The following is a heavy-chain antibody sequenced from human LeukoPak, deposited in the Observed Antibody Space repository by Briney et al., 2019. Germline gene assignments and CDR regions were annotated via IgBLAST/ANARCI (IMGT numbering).Heavy chain of an antibody. CDR1: GFTLSDHY. Sequence: GGSLRLSCATSGFTLSDHYMSWIRQAPGKGLEWVSYVSTFSRYTNYADSVKGRFTISRDNAKNSLYLQMNSLRAEDTAVYYCARGHISAAGNFDYWGQGTLVPVSS. D-gene: IGHD6-13*01. V-gene: IGHV3-11*05. CDR3: ARGHISAAGNFDY. CDR2: VSTFSRYT. J-gene: IGHJ4*02.